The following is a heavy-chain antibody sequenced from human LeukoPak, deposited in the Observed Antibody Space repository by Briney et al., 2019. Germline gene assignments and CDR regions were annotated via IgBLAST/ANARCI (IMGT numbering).Heavy chain of an antibody. V-gene: IGHV4-34*01. CDR1: GGSFSGYY. CDR2: INHSGST. Sequence: PSETLSLTCAVYGGSFSGYYWSWLRQPPGKGLEWIGEINHSGSTNYNPSLKSRVTISVDTSKNQFSLKLSSVPAADPAVHYCAGGRGYSGGCYWSICYFAYWGQGTWSPSPQ. D-gene: IGHD6-19*01. CDR3: AGGRGYSGGCYWSICYFAY. J-gene: IGHJ4*02.